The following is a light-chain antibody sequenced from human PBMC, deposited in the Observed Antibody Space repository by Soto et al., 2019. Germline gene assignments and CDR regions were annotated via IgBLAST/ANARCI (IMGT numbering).Light chain of an antibody. J-gene: IGKJ1*01. CDR2: DAS. CDR1: QAISDN. CDR3: QQYDNWLTGT. Sequence: EFVLTQSPGTLSLSPVERATLSCRASQAISDNLAWYQHKPGQPPRLLIYDASTRATGIPARFSGGGSGTEFTLTISSLQSEDFAVYYCQQYDNWLTGTFGQGTKVDIK. V-gene: IGKV3-15*01.